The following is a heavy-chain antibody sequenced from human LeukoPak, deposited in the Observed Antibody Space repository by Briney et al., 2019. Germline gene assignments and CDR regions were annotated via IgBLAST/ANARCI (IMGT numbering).Heavy chain of an antibody. Sequence: PGGSLRLSCAVSGFTFSNYWMYWVRQGPGKGLVWVSRLNGDGDYTNYEDSVKGRFTISRDNAKNTLYLQMNSLTAEDTAVYYCATGGHYYDSSDYYYAFDYWGQGTLVTVSS. CDR1: GFTFSNYW. V-gene: IGHV3-74*01. J-gene: IGHJ4*02. CDR2: LNGDGDYT. D-gene: IGHD3-22*01. CDR3: ATGGHYYDSSDYYYAFDY.